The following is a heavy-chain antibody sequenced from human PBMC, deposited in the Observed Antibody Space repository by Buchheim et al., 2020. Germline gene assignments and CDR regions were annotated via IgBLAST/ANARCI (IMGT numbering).Heavy chain of an antibody. CDR2: ISYDGSNK. CDR3: AKDQSWDSGYDYYYYGMDV. Sequence: QVQLVESGGGVVQPGRSLRLSCAASGFTFSSYGMHWVRQAPGKGLEWVAVISYDGSNKYYADSVKGRFTISGDNSKNTLYLQMNSLRAEDTAVYYCAKDQSWDSGYDYYYYGMDVWGQGTT. J-gene: IGHJ6*02. CDR1: GFTFSSYG. V-gene: IGHV3-30*18. D-gene: IGHD5-12*01.